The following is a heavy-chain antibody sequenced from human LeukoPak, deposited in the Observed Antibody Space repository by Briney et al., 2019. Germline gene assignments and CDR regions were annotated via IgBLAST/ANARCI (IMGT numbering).Heavy chain of an antibody. Sequence: ASVKVSCKASGYTFTGYDMYWVRQAPGQGFEWMGWINPNSGGTNYAQKFQGRVTMTRDTSISTAYMELSRLRSDDTAVYYCATFEYTSSSLNYWGQGTLVTVSS. CDR2: INPNSGGT. CDR3: ATFEYTSSSLNY. J-gene: IGHJ4*02. CDR1: GYTFTGYD. V-gene: IGHV1-2*02. D-gene: IGHD6-6*01.